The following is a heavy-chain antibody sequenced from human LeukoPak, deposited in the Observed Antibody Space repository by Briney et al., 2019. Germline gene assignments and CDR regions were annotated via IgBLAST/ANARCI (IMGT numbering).Heavy chain of an antibody. V-gene: IGHV3-23*01. CDR2: ISGGGGST. CDR3: AKRGGVTGPYYFDY. CDR1: GFTFSSCA. J-gene: IGHJ4*02. Sequence: GGSLRLSCAASGFTFSSCAMSWVRQAPGKGLEWVSAISGGGGSTYYTDSVKGRFTISRDNSKNTLYLQMNSLRAEDTAVFYCAKRGGVTGPYYFDYWGQGTLVTVSS. D-gene: IGHD2-21*02.